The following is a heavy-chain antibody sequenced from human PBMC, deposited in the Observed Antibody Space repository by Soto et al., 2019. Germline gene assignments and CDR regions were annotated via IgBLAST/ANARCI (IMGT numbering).Heavy chain of an antibody. D-gene: IGHD1-1*01. CDR1: GFTFSAFW. CDR3: AREKGQLAGFDY. V-gene: IGHV3-7*01. J-gene: IGHJ4*02. CDR2: IKQDESEK. Sequence: EVQLVESGGGLVQPGGSLRLSCAASGFTFSAFWMTWVRQAPGKGLEWVANIKQDESEKYYVDSVKGRFTISRDNAKNSLYLQMNSLSAEDTAVYYCAREKGQLAGFDYWGQGTLVTVSS.